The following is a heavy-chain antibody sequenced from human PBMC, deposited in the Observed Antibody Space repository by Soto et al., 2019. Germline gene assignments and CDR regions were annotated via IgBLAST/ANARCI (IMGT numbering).Heavy chain of an antibody. D-gene: IGHD3-22*01. J-gene: IGHJ4*02. CDR1: GFTVSSNY. Sequence: EVQLVESGGGLIQPGGSLRLSCAASGFTVSSNYMSWVRQAPGKGLEWVSVIYSGGSTYYADSVKGRFTISRDNSKNTQYLQMNSLRAEDTAVYYCARESRYYDSSGYYDTFDYWGQGTLVTVSS. V-gene: IGHV3-53*01. CDR2: IYSGGST. CDR3: ARESRYYDSSGYYDTFDY.